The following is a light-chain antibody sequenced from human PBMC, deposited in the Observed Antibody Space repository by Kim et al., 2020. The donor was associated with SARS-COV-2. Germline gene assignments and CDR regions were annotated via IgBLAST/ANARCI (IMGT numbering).Light chain of an antibody. V-gene: IGKV1-5*01. CDR2: DAS. Sequence: SGYVGDRVTMNCRASQSITRWLALYQQKPGKAPKLLIYDASSLKRGVPSRFSGSGSGTEFTLTISSLQPDDFATYYCHQYNSYSHTFGQGTKLEI. J-gene: IGKJ2*01. CDR3: HQYNSYSHT. CDR1: QSITRW.